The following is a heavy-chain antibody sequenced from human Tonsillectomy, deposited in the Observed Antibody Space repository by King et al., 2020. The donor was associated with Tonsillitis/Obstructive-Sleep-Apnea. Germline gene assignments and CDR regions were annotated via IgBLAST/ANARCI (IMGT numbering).Heavy chain of an antibody. V-gene: IGHV4-4*02. J-gene: IGHJ4*02. CDR3: VRDLGFCTGPTCSVY. CDR2: IYHSGST. D-gene: IGHD2-8*02. Sequence: LQLQESGPGLVKPSGTLSLTCAVSGGSISSFNWWSWVRQPPGKGLEWIGEIYHSGSTNYNPSLEGRLPISVDKSKNQFSLSLSSVTPADTAVYFCVRDLGFCTGPTCSVYWGLGTLVTVSS. CDR1: GGSISSFNW.